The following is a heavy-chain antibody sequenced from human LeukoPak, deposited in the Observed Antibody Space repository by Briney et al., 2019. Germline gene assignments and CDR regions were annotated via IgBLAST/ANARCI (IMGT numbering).Heavy chain of an antibody. CDR1: GFTFSSYW. D-gene: IGHD5-12*01. CDR3: ARDGGYSGYDSTPDAFDI. CDR2: IKQDGSEK. Sequence: GGSLRLSCAASGFTFSSYWMSWVRQAPGKRLEWVANIKQDGSEKYYVDSVKGRFTISRDNAKNSLYLQMNSLRAEDTAVYYCARDGGYSGYDSTPDAFDIWGQGTMVTVSS. J-gene: IGHJ3*02. V-gene: IGHV3-7*01.